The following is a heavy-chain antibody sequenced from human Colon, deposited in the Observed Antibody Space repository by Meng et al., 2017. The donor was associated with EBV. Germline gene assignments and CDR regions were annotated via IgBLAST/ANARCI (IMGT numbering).Heavy chain of an antibody. CDR3: ARGPSRWLQFSFYY. J-gene: IGHJ4*02. Sequence: QGQPERAGPRMGKPSQTLSLTCTVSGGSISSGGYHWSLIRQHPGKGLGWIWDIYYSGSTYYNPSLKSRVTISIDTSKNQFSLKLSSVTAADTAVYYCARGPSRWLQFSFYYWGQGTLVTVSS. D-gene: IGHD5-24*01. V-gene: IGHV4-31*03. CDR2: IYYSGST. CDR1: GGSISSGGYH.